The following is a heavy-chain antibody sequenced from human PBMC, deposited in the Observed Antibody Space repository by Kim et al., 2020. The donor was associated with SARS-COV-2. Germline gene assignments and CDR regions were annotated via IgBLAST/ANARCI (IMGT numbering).Heavy chain of an antibody. CDR1: GYTFTSYG. J-gene: IGHJ4*02. CDR2: ISPNNGNT. V-gene: IGHV1-18*01. CDR3: ARGRGDTDDFRAPSDY. D-gene: IGHD3-3*01. Sequence: ASVKVSCKASGYTFTSYGISWVRQAPGQGLEWMGWISPNNGNTNYAQKLQGRVTMTTDTSTSTAYMELRSLRSDDTAVYYCARGRGDTDDFRAPSDYWGQGTLVTVSS.